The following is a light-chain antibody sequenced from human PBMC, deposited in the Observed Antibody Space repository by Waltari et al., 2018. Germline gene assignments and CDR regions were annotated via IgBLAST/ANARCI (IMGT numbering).Light chain of an antibody. CDR3: QQFYGTPPT. V-gene: IGKV4-1*01. CDR1: QSLLYSANNKNY. CDR2: WAS. J-gene: IGKJ2*01. Sequence: DIVMTQSPDSLAVSLGERATINCKSSQSLLYSANNKNYLAWYQQKPGQPPRLLIYWASMRASGVPDRFSGSGSGTDFTLTIRSLQADDVAVYHCQQFYGTPPTFGQGTKREIK.